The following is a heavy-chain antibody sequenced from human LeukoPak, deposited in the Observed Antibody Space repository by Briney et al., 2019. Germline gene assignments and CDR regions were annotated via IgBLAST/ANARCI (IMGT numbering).Heavy chain of an antibody. D-gene: IGHD3-10*01. CDR2: INHSGST. J-gene: IGHJ5*02. CDR3: ARGGFGFGELVPSDWFDP. V-gene: IGHV4-34*01. Sequence: SETLFLTCAVYGGSFSGYYWSWIRQPPGKGLEWIGEINHSGSTNYNPSLKSRVTISVDTSKNQFSLKLSSVTAADTAVYYCARGGFGFGELVPSDWFDPWGQGTLVTVSS. CDR1: GGSFSGYY.